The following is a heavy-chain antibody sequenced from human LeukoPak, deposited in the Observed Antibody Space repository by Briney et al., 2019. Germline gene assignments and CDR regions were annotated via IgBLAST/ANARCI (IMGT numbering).Heavy chain of an antibody. Sequence: GGSLRLSCAASGFTFSSYGMSWVRQAPGKGLEWVSAISGSGGSTYYADSVKGRFTISRGNSKNTLYLQMNSLRAEDTAVYYCAKVRWELLPHGAFDIWGQGTMVTVSS. CDR1: GFTFSSYG. D-gene: IGHD1-26*01. CDR3: AKVRWELLPHGAFDI. V-gene: IGHV3-23*01. CDR2: ISGSGGST. J-gene: IGHJ3*02.